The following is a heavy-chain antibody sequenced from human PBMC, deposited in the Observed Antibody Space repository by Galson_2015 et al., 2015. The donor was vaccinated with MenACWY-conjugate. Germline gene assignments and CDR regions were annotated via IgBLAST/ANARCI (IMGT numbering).Heavy chain of an antibody. D-gene: IGHD6-19*01. CDR3: ARAKHPIKRIAVAGTRSWFDP. V-gene: IGHV5-51*01. Sequence: QSGAEVKKPGESLQISCKGSGYSFTSYWIGWVRQMPGKGLEWMGIIYPGDSDTRYSPPFQGQVTISAVKSISTAYLQWSSLKASDTAMYYCARAKHPIKRIAVAGTRSWFDPSGQGTLVTVSP. J-gene: IGHJ5*02. CDR1: GYSFTSYW. CDR2: IYPGDSDT.